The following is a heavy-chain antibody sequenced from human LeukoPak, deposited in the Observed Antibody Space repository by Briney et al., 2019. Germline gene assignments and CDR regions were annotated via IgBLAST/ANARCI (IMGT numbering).Heavy chain of an antibody. CDR3: ARSQNYYGSGDY. CDR2: IYYTGKT. CDR1: GDSVSNGNYY. Sequence: SETLSLTCTVSGDSVSNGNYYWSWLRQPPGRALEWIGYIYYTGKTYYNPSLEGRVTILVDTSRNHFSVKLSSVTAADTAVYYCARSQNYYGSGDYWSQGTLVTVSS. V-gene: IGHV4-61*03. D-gene: IGHD3-10*01. J-gene: IGHJ4*02.